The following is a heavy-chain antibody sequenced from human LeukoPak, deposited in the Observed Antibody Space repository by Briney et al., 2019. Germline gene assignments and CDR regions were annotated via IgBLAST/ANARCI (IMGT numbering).Heavy chain of an antibody. V-gene: IGHV1-69*05. D-gene: IGHD3-22*01. CDR3: RGGDYYDSSGYSTDY. CDR2: IIPIFGTA. J-gene: IGHJ4*02. Sequence: GSSVKVSCKASGGTFSSYAISWVRQAPGQGLEWMGRIIPIFGTANYAQKFKGRVTITTDESTGTAYMELSSMRSEDTAVYYCRGGDYYDSSGYSTDYWGQGTLVTVSS. CDR1: GGTFSSYA.